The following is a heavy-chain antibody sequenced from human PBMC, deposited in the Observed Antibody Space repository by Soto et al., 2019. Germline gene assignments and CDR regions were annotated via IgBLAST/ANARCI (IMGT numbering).Heavy chain of an antibody. CDR2: INPNSGGT. D-gene: IGHD2-8*01. Sequence: QVQLVQSGAEVKTPGASVKVSCKASGYTFTGYYMHWVRQAPGQGLEWMGWINPNSGGTNYAQKFQGRVTMTRDTSISTSYVKRSRLRSDDTAVYYRATYGTDGVCPGAEYFQHWGQGTLVTVSS. V-gene: IGHV1-2*02. CDR1: GYTFTGYY. CDR3: ATYGTDGVCPGAEYFQH. J-gene: IGHJ1*01.